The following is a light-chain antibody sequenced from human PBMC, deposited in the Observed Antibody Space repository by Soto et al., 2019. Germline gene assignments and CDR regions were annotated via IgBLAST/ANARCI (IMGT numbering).Light chain of an antibody. Sequence: EIVLTQSPGTLSLSPGERASLSCRASQSLSSSYLAWYQQKPGQAPRLLIYGASSRATGVPDRFSGSGSGTDFTLTISSLQPDDFGSYYCQHMRTFGQGTKVDIK. CDR1: QSLSSSY. V-gene: IGKV3-20*01. J-gene: IGKJ1*01. CDR3: QHMRT. CDR2: GAS.